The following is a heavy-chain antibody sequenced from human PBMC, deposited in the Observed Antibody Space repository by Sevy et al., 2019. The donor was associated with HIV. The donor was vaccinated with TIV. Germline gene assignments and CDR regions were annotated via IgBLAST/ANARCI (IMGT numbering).Heavy chain of an antibody. V-gene: IGHV4-61*02. J-gene: IGHJ4*02. D-gene: IGHD3-9*01. CDR1: GDSISSGNYY. CDR3: ASGAIQHHDWRLEY. Sequence: SETLSLTCTVSGDSISSGNYYWSWIRQPVGKKLEWIGRIYVSGRTNHNPSLKSRVTLSLDTSKNQFSLKLNSVTAADTAMYYCASGAIQHHDWRLEYWGQGILVTVSS. CDR2: IYVSGRT.